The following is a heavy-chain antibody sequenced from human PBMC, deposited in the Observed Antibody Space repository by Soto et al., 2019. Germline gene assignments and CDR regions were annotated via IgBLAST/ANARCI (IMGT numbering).Heavy chain of an antibody. J-gene: IGHJ3*02. V-gene: IGHV3-48*01. CDR1: GFTFSSYS. CDR2: ISSSSSII. Sequence: AASGFTFSSYSMNWVRQAPGKGLEWVSYISSSSSIIYYADSVKGRFTISRDNAKNSLYLQMNSLRAEDTAVYYCARDPFHYYFSRGAFDIWGQGTMVTVSS. CDR3: ARDPFHYYFSRGAFDI. D-gene: IGHD3-22*01.